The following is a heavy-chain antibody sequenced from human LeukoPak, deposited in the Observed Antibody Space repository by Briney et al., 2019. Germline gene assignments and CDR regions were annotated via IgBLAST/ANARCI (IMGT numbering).Heavy chain of an antibody. D-gene: IGHD3-10*01. J-gene: IGHJ5*02. CDR2: ISSSSSYI. CDR3: ARGVGGFENWFDP. V-gene: IGHV3-21*01. CDR1: GFTFSSYS. Sequence: PGGSLRLSCAASGFTFSSYSMNWVRQAPGKGLEWVSSISSSSSYIYYADSVKGRFTISRDNAKNSLYLQMNSLRAEDTAVYYCARGVGGFENWFDPWGQGTLVTVSS.